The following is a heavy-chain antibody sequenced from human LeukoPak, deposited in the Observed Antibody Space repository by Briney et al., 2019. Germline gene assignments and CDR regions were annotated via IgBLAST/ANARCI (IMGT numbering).Heavy chain of an antibody. V-gene: IGHV6-1*01. Sequence: SQTLSLTCALSGDSLSTISAAWNWVRQSPSRGLEWLGRTYYRSKWFYDYAVSVKSRLTLSPDTSKNQVSLQMHSVTPEDTAVYYCAREGPGRDAFDIWGQGTMVTVYS. J-gene: IGHJ3*02. CDR1: GDSLSTISAA. D-gene: IGHD2-8*02. CDR3: AREGPGRDAFDI. CDR2: TYYRSKWFY.